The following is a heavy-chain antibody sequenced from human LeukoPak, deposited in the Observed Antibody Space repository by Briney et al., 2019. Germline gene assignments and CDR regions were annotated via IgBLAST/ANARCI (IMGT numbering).Heavy chain of an antibody. V-gene: IGHV4-59*08. D-gene: IGHD6-13*01. J-gene: IGHJ5*02. CDR1: GGSISSYY. CDR3: ARHRGYSGSWDLGWFDP. CDR2: IYYSGST. Sequence: SETLSLTCTVSGGSISSYYWSWIRQPPGKGLEWIGYIYYSGSTNYNPSLKSRVTISVDTSKNQFSLKLSSVTAADTAVYYCARHRGYSGSWDLGWFDPWGQGTLVTV.